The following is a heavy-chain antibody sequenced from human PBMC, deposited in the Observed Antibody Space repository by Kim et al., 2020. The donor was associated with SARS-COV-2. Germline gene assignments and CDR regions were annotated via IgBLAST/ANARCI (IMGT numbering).Heavy chain of an antibody. J-gene: IGHJ5*02. CDR3: AKDLGYSYGNGFDP. V-gene: IGHV3-30*02. Sequence: DSVKGRFTIYRDNSKNSVYLQMNSLGAEETAVYYCAKDLGYSYGNGFDPWGQGTLVTVSS. D-gene: IGHD5-18*01.